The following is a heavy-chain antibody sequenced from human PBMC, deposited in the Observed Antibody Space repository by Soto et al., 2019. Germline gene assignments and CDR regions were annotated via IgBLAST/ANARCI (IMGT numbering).Heavy chain of an antibody. Sequence: PGGSLRLSCAASGFAFSTTTMNWVRQAPGKGLEWVSSISGSSSYIFYADSVKGRFTISRDNAKNSLYLQMNSLRAEDTAVYYCARVSEEGRCSTTRCYTFDYWGPGTLVTVSS. CDR3: ARVSEEGRCSTTRCYTFDY. V-gene: IGHV3-21*01. CDR2: ISGSSSYI. CDR1: GFAFSTTT. J-gene: IGHJ4*02. D-gene: IGHD2-2*01.